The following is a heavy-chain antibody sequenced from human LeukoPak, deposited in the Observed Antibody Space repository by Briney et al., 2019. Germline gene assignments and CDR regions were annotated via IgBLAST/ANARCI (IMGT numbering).Heavy chain of an antibody. J-gene: IGHJ6*02. D-gene: IGHD6-19*01. V-gene: IGHV3-53*01. CDR1: GFTFSSYS. Sequence: PGGSLRLSCAASGFTFSSYSMNWVRQAPGKGLEWVSVIYSGGSTYYADSVKGRFTISRDNSKNTLYLQMNSLRAEDTAVYYCAREAVAGTLYYYYGMDVWGQGTTVTVSS. CDR3: AREAVAGTLYYYYGMDV. CDR2: IYSGGST.